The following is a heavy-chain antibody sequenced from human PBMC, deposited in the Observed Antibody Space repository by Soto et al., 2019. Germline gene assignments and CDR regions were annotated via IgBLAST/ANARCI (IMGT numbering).Heavy chain of an antibody. V-gene: IGHV3-23*01. CDR1: GFTFSSYA. Sequence: GGSLRLSCAASGFTFSSYAMSWVRQAPGKGLEWVSTISGSGGSTHYADSVKGRFTISRDNSKNTLYLQMNSLRAEDTAVYYCAKGSGYSGLTAFYFDYWGQGTLVTVSS. J-gene: IGHJ4*02. CDR2: ISGSGGST. D-gene: IGHD5-12*01. CDR3: AKGSGYSGLTAFYFDY.